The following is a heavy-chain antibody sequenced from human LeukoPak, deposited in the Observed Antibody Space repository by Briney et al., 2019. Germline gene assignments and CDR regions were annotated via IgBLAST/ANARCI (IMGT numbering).Heavy chain of an antibody. J-gene: IGHJ4*01. CDR3: ARLVRGSQVFDN. V-gene: IGHV4-39*01. CDR2: IYYSGST. Sequence: SETLSLTCTVSRGSISSSGYSWGWIRQPPGKGLEWIGTIYYSGSTYYNSSLESRVTMSVDTSKNQFSLKLSSVTAADTAVYYSARLVRGSQVFDNWGDGILVTVSS. CDR1: RGSISSSGYS. D-gene: IGHD3-10*01.